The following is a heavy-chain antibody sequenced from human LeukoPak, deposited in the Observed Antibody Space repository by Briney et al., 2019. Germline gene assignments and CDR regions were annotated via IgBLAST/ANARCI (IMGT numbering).Heavy chain of an antibody. CDR3: AREGASNGYHYGMDV. Sequence: QPGGSLRLSCAGSGFTFSLYNMHWVRQAPGKGLEWVALISFGGSPTYYADSVRGRFTISRDNSKNTLFLQMSSLKAEDTAVYYCAREGASNGYHYGMDVWGQGTTVSVSS. D-gene: IGHD5-12*01. CDR2: ISFGGSPT. J-gene: IGHJ6*02. CDR1: GFTFSLYN. V-gene: IGHV3-30*04.